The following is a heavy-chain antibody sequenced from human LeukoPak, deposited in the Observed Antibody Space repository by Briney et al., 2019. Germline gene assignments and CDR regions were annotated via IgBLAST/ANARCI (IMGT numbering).Heavy chain of an antibody. V-gene: IGHV4-39*07. J-gene: IGHJ3*02. D-gene: IGHD3-22*01. Sequence: SETLSLTCTVSGGSINSGDYYWVWIRQPPGKGLEWIGSIYYSGSTSYNPSLKSRVTMTVDTSKNQFSLKLSSVTAADTAVYYCARDRGGSGYYSDAFDIWGQGTMVTVSS. CDR2: IYYSGST. CDR1: GGSINSGDYY. CDR3: ARDRGGSGYYSDAFDI.